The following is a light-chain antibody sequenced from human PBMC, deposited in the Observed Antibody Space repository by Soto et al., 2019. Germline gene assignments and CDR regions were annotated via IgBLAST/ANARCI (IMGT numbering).Light chain of an antibody. CDR2: DAS. J-gene: IGKJ5*01. CDR3: QQYDNLLT. CDR1: QDISNY. V-gene: IGKV1-33*01. Sequence: DIQMTQSPSSLSASVGDRFTITCQASQDISNYLNWYQQKPGKAPKLLIYDASNLETGVPSRLSGSGSGTDFTFTISSLQPEDIATYYCQQYDNLLTFGQGTRLEIK.